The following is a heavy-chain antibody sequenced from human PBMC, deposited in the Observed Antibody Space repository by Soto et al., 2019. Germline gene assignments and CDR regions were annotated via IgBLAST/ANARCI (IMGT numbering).Heavy chain of an antibody. CDR1: GVTFSNSG. J-gene: IGHJ4*02. CDR2: IIATFGTA. CDR3: VGAGDVAARSRKYDVPY. D-gene: IGHD6-6*01. Sequence: QVQLVQSGAEVKKPGSSVTVSCKTSGVTFSNSGFSWVRQSRGQGLAWMGGIIATFGTADYPQKFQDRATITADISTSKIYMDLSRLRSEETAVYYCVGAGDVAARSRKYDVPYWGQRTQVTVSS. V-gene: IGHV1-69*06.